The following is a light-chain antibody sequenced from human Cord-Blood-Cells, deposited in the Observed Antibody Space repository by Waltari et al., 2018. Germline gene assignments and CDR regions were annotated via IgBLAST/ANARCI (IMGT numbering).Light chain of an antibody. Sequence: QSALTQPASVSGSPGQSITISCTGTSSDVGGYNYVSWYQQHPGKAPKPIIYDVSNRPSGVSIRFSGSTSGNTASLTISGLQAEDEADYYCSSYTSSSTLVFGGGTKLTVL. CDR3: SSYTSSSTLV. CDR2: DVS. V-gene: IGLV2-14*01. CDR1: SSDVGGYNY. J-gene: IGLJ2*01.